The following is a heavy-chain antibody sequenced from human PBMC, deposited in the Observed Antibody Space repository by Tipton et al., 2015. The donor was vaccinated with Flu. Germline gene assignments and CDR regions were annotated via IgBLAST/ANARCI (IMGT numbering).Heavy chain of an antibody. CDR1: GGSFSDYY. CDR3: TRGFRWGQELVGFDY. D-gene: IGHD6-13*01. Sequence: TLSLTCAVCGGSFSDYYWSWIRQPPGKGLEWIGEINHSGSTNYDPSLKSTGTISVDTSKNQFSLKLYSVTAADTALYYCTRGFRWGQELVGFDYWGQG. J-gene: IGHJ4*02. CDR2: INHSGST. V-gene: IGHV4-34*01.